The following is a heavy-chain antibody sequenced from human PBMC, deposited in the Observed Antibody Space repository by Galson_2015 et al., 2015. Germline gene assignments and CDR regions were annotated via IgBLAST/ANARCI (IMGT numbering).Heavy chain of an antibody. Sequence: SLRLSCAASGFTFNIYAMNWVRQAPGKGLEWVSGISGSGGTTYYADSVKGRFTISRDNSKNTLYLQMNSLRADDTAVYYCAKDEGGTCAVRAFQYFDYWGKGPLVAVSS. V-gene: IGHV3-23*01. CDR3: AKDEGGTCAVRAFQYFDY. D-gene: IGHD2-15*01. CDR1: GFTFNIYA. CDR2: ISGSGGTT. J-gene: IGHJ4*02.